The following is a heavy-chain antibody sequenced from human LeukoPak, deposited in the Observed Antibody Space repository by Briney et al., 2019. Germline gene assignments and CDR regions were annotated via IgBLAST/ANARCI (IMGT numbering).Heavy chain of an antibody. D-gene: IGHD6-19*01. Sequence: SETLSLTCTVSGGSISSSSYYWSWIRQPPGKGLEWIGEINHSGSTNYNPSLKSRVTISVDTSKNQFSLKLSSVTAADTAVYYCARESVAVAGSIYYYYYGMDVWGQGTTVTVSS. CDR2: INHSGST. V-gene: IGHV4-39*07. J-gene: IGHJ6*02. CDR1: GGSISSSSYY. CDR3: ARESVAVAGSIYYYYYGMDV.